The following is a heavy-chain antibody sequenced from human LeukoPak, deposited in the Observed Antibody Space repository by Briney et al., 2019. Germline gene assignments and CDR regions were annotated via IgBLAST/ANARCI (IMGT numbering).Heavy chain of an antibody. D-gene: IGHD4-17*01. Sequence: GGSLRLSCAASGFTFSDYYMSWIRHAPGKGLEWVSYISNSSSYTNYADSVKGRSTISRDNAKNSMYLQMNSLRAEDTAVYYCARTEIDDYGDPCFDYWGQGTLVTVSS. V-gene: IGHV3-11*06. CDR2: ISNSSSYT. J-gene: IGHJ4*02. CDR3: ARTEIDDYGDPCFDY. CDR1: GFTFSDYY.